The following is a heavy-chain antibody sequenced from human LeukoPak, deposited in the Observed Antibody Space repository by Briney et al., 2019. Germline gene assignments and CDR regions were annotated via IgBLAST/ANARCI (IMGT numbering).Heavy chain of an antibody. J-gene: IGHJ6*03. D-gene: IGHD5-12*01. Sequence: SVKVSCKASGGTFSSYAISWVRPAPGQGLEWMGGIIPIFCTANYAQKFQGRVTITTDESTSTAYMELSSLRSEDTAVYYCASDGSRVDIVATIWDYYYYMDVWGKGTTVTVSS. CDR1: GGTFSSYA. CDR2: IIPIFCTA. V-gene: IGHV1-69*05. CDR3: ASDGSRVDIVATIWDYYYYMDV.